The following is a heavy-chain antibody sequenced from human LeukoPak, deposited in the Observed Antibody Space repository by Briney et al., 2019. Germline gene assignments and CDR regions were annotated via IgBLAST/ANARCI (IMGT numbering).Heavy chain of an antibody. D-gene: IGHD4-17*01. V-gene: IGHV1-69*05. CDR1: GGTFISYA. CDR3: AREELGHDYGDPTSHFDY. CDR2: IIPIYGTA. Sequence: SVTVSCKSSGGTFISYAISWVRQAPGQGLEWMGRIIPIYGTANYEQKFQDRGTITTDDSTSTAYMELRSLRSEDTAVYYCAREELGHDYGDPTSHFDYWGQGTLVTGAS. J-gene: IGHJ4*02.